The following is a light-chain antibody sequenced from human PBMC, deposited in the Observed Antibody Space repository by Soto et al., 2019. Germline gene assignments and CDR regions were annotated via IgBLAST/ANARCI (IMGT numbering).Light chain of an antibody. CDR3: QQYNNWLPIT. CDR1: QSVSTN. CDR2: GAS. J-gene: IGKJ5*01. Sequence: EIVMTQSPATLSESPGERATLSCRASQSVSTNLAWYQQKPGRAPRLLFYGASLRATDIPDRFSGTGSGTEFTLTISSLQSEDFAVYYCQQYNNWLPITFGQGTRLEVK. V-gene: IGKV3D-15*01.